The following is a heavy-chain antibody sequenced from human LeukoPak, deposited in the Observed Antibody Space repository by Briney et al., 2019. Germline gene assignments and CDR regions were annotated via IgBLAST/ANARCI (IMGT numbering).Heavy chain of an antibody. V-gene: IGHV3-74*01. J-gene: IGHJ3*02. Sequence: GGSLRLSCAASGFTFSNFWMHWVRQAPGKGLVWVALIYGDGSFTRYADSVKGRFTISRDNAKNTVYLQMNSLRAEDTAVYYCARDHTAMVLMGAFDIWGQGTMVTVSS. CDR2: IYGDGSFT. CDR1: GFTFSNFW. CDR3: ARDHTAMVLMGAFDI. D-gene: IGHD5-18*01.